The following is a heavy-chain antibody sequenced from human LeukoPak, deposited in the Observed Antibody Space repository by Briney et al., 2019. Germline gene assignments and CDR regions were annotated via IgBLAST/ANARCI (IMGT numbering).Heavy chain of an antibody. V-gene: IGHV3-33*01. CDR3: AREDSYYYGSGTYYYYGMDV. D-gene: IGHD3-10*01. Sequence: GGSLRLSCAASGFTFSSYGMHWVRQAPGKGLEWVAVIWYDGSNKYYADSVKGRFAISRDNSKNTLYLQMNSLRAEDTAVYYCAREDSYYYGSGTYYYYGMDVWGQGTTVTVSS. CDR1: GFTFSSYG. CDR2: IWYDGSNK. J-gene: IGHJ6*02.